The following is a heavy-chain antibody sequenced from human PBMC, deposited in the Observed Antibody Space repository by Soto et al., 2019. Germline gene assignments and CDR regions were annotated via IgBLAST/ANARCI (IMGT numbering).Heavy chain of an antibody. CDR1: AFSLSTGGVG. Sequence: QITLKESGPTLVKPTQTLTLTCTFSAFSLSTGGVGVGWIRQPPGKALEWLALIYWDDDKRYSPSLRSRLTTTKDNSKNQVVVTMTNMDPVDTATYYCIQSRCGGDCLQSYASYYYYGMDVWGQGTTVTVSS. CDR2: IYWDDDK. D-gene: IGHD2-21*02. J-gene: IGHJ6*02. V-gene: IGHV2-5*02. CDR3: IQSRCGGDCLQSYASYYYYGMDV.